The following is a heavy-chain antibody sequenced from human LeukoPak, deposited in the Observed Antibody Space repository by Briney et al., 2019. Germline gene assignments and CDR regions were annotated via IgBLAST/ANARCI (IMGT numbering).Heavy chain of an antibody. Sequence: WASVRLSCAASEFTFSNYWISWVRQAPGKGLEWVANINPDGSKKNYVEYVQGRVAISRDNTKNSLHLELSSLRAEDTAVYYCVREWVDWGQGYKWFDRSGEGSLATVSS. J-gene: IGHJ5*02. V-gene: IGHV3-7*01. CDR2: INPDGSKK. D-gene: IGHD7-27*01. CDR1: EFTFSNYW. CDR3: VREWVDWGQGYKWFDR.